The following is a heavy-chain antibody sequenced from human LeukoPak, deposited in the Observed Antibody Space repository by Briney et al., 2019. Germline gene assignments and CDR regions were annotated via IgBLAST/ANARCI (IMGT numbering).Heavy chain of an antibody. Sequence: GASVKVSCKASGYTFSRYGITWVRQAPGQGLEWMGWISAYNGITNYAQNLQGRVAMTTDTSTSTAYMELSSLRSEDTAVYYCARGLTHYGDYDAYWGQGTLVTVSS. CDR2: ISAYNGIT. V-gene: IGHV1-18*04. J-gene: IGHJ4*02. CDR3: ARGLTHYGDYDAY. CDR1: GYTFSRYG. D-gene: IGHD4-17*01.